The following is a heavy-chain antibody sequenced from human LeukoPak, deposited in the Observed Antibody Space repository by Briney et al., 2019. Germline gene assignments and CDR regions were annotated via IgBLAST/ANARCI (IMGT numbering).Heavy chain of an antibody. D-gene: IGHD2-2*01. CDR3: AKIPRSVPAAVIEY. J-gene: IGHJ4*02. CDR2: ISGSGGST. CDR1: GFTFSSYS. V-gene: IGHV3-23*01. Sequence: PGGSLRLSCAASGFTFSSYSMNWVRQAPGKGLEWVSAISGSGGSTYYADSMKGRFTISRDNSRNTLYLQMNSLRAEDTAVYYCAKIPRSVPAAVIEYWGQGTLVTVSS.